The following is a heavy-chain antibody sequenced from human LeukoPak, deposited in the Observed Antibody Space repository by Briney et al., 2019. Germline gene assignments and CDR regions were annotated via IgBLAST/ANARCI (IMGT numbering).Heavy chain of an antibody. J-gene: IGHJ6*02. V-gene: IGHV3-30*18. CDR2: ISYDGSNK. D-gene: IGHD5-12*01. Sequence: GGSLRLSCAASGFTFSSYGMHWVRQAPGKGLEWVAVISYDGSNKYYADSVKGRFTISRDNAKNSLYLQMNSLRAEDTALYYCAKDIGALRYYYYGMDVWGQGTTVTVSS. CDR3: AKDIGALRYYYYGMDV. CDR1: GFTFSSYG.